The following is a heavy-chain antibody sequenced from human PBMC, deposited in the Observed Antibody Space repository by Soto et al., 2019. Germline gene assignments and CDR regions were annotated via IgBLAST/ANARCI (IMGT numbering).Heavy chain of an antibody. Sequence: PSQTLSLTCAISGDSVSSNSAAWNWIRQSPSRGLEWLGRTYYRSKWYNDYAVPVKSRITINPDTSKNQFSLQLNSVTPEDTAVYYCARSPSVCGTNGVCYVPGSFDYWGQGTLVTVSS. CDR2: TYYRSKWYN. CDR1: GDSVSSNSAA. J-gene: IGHJ4*02. V-gene: IGHV6-1*01. CDR3: ARSPSVCGTNGVCYVPGSFDY. D-gene: IGHD2-8*01.